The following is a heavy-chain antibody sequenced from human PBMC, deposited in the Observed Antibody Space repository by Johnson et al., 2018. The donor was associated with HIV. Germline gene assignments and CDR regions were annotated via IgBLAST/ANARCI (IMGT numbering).Heavy chain of an antibody. D-gene: IGHD2-21*02. V-gene: IGHV3-30-3*01. CDR2: ISYDGSNK. CDR3: AGDSLVVCGVDCYPLYDAFDT. J-gene: IGHJ3*02. Sequence: QVQLVESGGGVVQPGRSLRLSCAASGFTFSSYAMHWVRQAPGKGLEWVAVISYDGSNKYYADSVKGRFTISRDNSKNTLYLQMNSLRAEEPAVYYWAGDSLVVCGVDCYPLYDAFDTWGQGTMVTVSS. CDR1: GFTFSSYA.